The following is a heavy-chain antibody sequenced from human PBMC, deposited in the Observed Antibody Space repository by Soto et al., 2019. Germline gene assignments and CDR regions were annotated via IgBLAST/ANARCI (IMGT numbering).Heavy chain of an antibody. Sequence: GSTNYNPSLKSRVTISVDTSKNQSSLKLSSVTAADTAVYYCARDSYCSSTSCYHYYGMDVWGQGTTVTVSS. CDR2: GST. CDR3: ARDSYCSSTSCYHYYGMDV. J-gene: IGHJ6*02. V-gene: IGHV4-59*01. D-gene: IGHD2-2*01.